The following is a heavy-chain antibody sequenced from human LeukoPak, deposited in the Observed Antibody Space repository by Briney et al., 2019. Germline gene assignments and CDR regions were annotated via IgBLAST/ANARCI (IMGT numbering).Heavy chain of an antibody. CDR1: GGSISTSSSYY. CDR2: IYYTGDT. CDR3: ARLRGYTYGNPGC. D-gene: IGHD5-18*01. V-gene: IGHV4-39*01. Sequence: PSETLSLTCTVSGGSISTSSSYYWGWIRQPPGKGLEWIGSIYYTGDTYYNSSFKSRVTISVDTSKNQFALKLTSVTAADTALYYCARLRGYTYGNPGCWGQGSLVTVSS. J-gene: IGHJ4*02.